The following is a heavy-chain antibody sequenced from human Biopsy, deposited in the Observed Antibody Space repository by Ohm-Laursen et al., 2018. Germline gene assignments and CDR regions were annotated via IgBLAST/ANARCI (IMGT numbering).Heavy chain of an antibody. CDR1: DGSMTGYE. J-gene: IGHJ3*02. Sequence: TLSLTCSVSDGSMTGYEWSWIRLAPGKGLEWIGYIYYSGGTKYNPSLASRVTFSVDMSKSQFSLKLYSVTAADTAVYYCARVEAGTYDALDIWGQGALVAVSA. V-gene: IGHV4-59*01. D-gene: IGHD1-26*01. CDR3: ARVEAGTYDALDI. CDR2: IYYSGGT.